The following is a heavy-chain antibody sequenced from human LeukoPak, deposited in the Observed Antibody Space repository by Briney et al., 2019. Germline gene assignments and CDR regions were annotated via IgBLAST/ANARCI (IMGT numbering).Heavy chain of an antibody. CDR1: GFTFSSYA. CDR3: ARAGRQQRYGPFDY. Sequence: LGGSLRLSCAASGFTFSSYAMHWVRQAPGKGLEWVAVIWYDGSNKYYADSVKGRFTISRDNSKNTLYLQMNSLRAEDTAVYYCARAGRQQRYGPFDYWGQGTLVTVSS. J-gene: IGHJ4*02. D-gene: IGHD6-13*01. V-gene: IGHV3-33*08. CDR2: IWYDGSNK.